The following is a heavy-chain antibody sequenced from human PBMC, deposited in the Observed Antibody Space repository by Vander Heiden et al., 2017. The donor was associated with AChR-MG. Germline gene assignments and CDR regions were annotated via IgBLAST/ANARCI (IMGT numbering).Heavy chain of an antibody. D-gene: IGHD6-19*01. CDR3: ARGEQWLWGSYYYYYYMDV. CDR1: GGSISSYY. J-gene: IGHJ6*03. V-gene: IGHV4-59*01. Sequence: QVQLQESGPGLVKPSETLSLTCTVSGGSISSYYWSWIRQPPGKGLEWIGYIYYSGSTNYNPSLKSRVTISVDTSKNQFSLKLSSVTAADTAVYYCARGEQWLWGSYYYYYYMDVWGKGTTVTVSS. CDR2: IYYSGST.